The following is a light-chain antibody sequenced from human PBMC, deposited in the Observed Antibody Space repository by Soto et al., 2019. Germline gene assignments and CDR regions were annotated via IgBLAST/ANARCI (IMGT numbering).Light chain of an antibody. CDR2: RNN. CDR1: SSNIGSNY. V-gene: IGLV1-47*01. CDR3: AAWDDSLSGQV. J-gene: IGLJ2*01. Sequence: QSVLTQPPSAPGTPGQRVTISCSGSSSNIGSNYVYWYQQLPGTAPKLLIYRNNQRPSGVPDRFSGSKSGTSASLAISGLRSEDEADYYCAAWDDSLSGQVFGGGTKLTVL.